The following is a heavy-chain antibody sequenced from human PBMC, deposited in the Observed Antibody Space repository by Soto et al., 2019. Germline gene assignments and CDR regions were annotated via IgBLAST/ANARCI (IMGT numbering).Heavy chain of an antibody. CDR2: INHSGST. D-gene: IGHD2-8*02. CDR1: GGSFSGYY. J-gene: IGHJ3*02. Sequence: QVQLQQWGAGLLKPSETLSLTCAVYGGSFSGYYWSWIRQPPGKGLEWIGEINHSGSTNYNPSLKXXVXIXXDTSKNQFSLKLSSVTAADTAVYYCARALLGAFDIWGQGTMVTVSS. V-gene: IGHV4-34*01. CDR3: ARALLGAFDI.